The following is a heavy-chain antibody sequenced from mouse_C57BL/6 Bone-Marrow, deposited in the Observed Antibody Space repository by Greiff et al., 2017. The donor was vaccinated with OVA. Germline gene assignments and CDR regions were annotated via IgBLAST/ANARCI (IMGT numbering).Heavy chain of an antibody. CDR3: ARSRSSGSSYYCDY. Sequence: QVQLQQPGAELVMPGASVKLSCKASGYTFTSYWMHWVKQRPGQGLEWIGEIDPSDSYTNYNQKFKGKSTLTVDKSSSTAYMQLSSLTSEDSAVYYCARSRSSGSSYYCDYWGQGTTLTVSS. CDR1: GYTFTSYW. D-gene: IGHD3-2*02. V-gene: IGHV1-69*01. CDR2: IDPSDSYT. J-gene: IGHJ2*01.